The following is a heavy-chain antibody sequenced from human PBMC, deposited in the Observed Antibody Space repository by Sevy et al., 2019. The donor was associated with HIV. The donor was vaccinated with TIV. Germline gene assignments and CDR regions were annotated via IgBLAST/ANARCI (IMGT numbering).Heavy chain of an antibody. J-gene: IGHJ5*02. CDR3: VRDMSPSPGTGHNWFDL. CDR2: LTGDGSKK. Sequence: GGSLRLSCVGSGFVFEDFAVHWVRRSPGKGLEWVSGLTGDGSKKFYEGSVKGRFTISRDNARNSLYLQMNNMKFDDTAFYYCVRDMSPSPGTGHNWFDLWGQGTLVTVSS. CDR1: GFVFEDFA. V-gene: IGHV3-9*01.